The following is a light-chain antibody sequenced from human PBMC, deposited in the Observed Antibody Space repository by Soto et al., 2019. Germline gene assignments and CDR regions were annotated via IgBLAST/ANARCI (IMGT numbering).Light chain of an antibody. J-gene: IGLJ2*01. CDR1: SSDVGNYNY. CDR2: DVS. CDR3: SSYTSTGSL. Sequence: QSVLTQPASVSGSPGESITISCTGTSSDVGNYNYVSWYQQHPGKAPKLMIYDVSNRPSGVSNRFSGSKSGNTASLTISGLQAEDEAVYYCSSYTSTGSLFGGRTKLTVL. V-gene: IGLV2-14*03.